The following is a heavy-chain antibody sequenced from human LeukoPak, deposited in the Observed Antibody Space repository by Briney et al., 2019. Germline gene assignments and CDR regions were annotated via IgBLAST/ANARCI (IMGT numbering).Heavy chain of an antibody. CDR1: GVTFDRHA. Sequence: GGSLSLSCAASGVTFDRHAMNWVRQAPGKGLEWVSSISGSGGSTYYADSGKGRFTISRDNSKNSLYLQMNSLRAEDTAVYYCAALWFDPWGQGTLVTVSS. CDR3: AALWFDP. CDR2: ISGSGGST. J-gene: IGHJ5*02. V-gene: IGHV3-23*01.